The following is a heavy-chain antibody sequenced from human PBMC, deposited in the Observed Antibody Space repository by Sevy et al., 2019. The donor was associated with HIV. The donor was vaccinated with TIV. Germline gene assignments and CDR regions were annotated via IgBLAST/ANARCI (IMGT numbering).Heavy chain of an antibody. CDR3: ARAPNYGGNSDFDY. V-gene: IGHV3-21*01. D-gene: IGHD4-17*01. CDR2: ISSSNSYI. CDR1: GFTFSSYS. Sequence: GGSLRLSCAASGFTFSSYSMNWVRQAPGKGLEWVSSISSSNSYIYYADSVKGRFTISRDNAKNSLYLQMNSLRAEDTAVYYCARAPNYGGNSDFDYWGQGTLVTVSS. J-gene: IGHJ4*02.